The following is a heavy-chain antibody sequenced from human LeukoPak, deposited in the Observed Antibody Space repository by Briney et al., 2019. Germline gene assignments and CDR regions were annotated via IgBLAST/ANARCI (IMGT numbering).Heavy chain of an antibody. CDR2: ISSSGSTI. D-gene: IGHD3-22*01. Sequence: GGSLRLSCAASGFTFSSYEMNWVRQAPGKGLEWVSYISSSGSTIYYADSVKGRFTISRDNAKNSLYLQMNSLRAEDTAVYYCARGSGYYYEGPFDYWGQGTLVTVSS. J-gene: IGHJ4*02. CDR1: GFTFSSYE. V-gene: IGHV3-48*03. CDR3: ARGSGYYYEGPFDY.